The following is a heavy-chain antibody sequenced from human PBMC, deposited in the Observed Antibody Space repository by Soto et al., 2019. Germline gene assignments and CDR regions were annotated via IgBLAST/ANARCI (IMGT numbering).Heavy chain of an antibody. Sequence: SAPTLVNPTQTLTLTCIFSGFSLRTSGVGVGWIRQPPAKALEWLGFIYWNDDKRYSPSLKSRLTITKDTSKNQVVLTMTNMDPVDTATYYCAKSGSSGWYGWFDPWGQGTLVTVSS. CDR3: AKSGSSGWYGWFDP. CDR1: GFSLRTSGVG. CDR2: IYWNDDK. J-gene: IGHJ5*02. V-gene: IGHV2-5*01. D-gene: IGHD6-19*01.